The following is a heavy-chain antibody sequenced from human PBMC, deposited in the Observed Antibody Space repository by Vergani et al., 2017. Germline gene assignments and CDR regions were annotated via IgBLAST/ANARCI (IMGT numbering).Heavy chain of an antibody. J-gene: IGHJ4*02. CDR2: IIPILGIA. Sequence: QVQLVQSGAEVKKPGSSVKVSCKASGGTFSSYTISWVRQAPGQGLEWMGRIIPILGIANYAQKFQGRVTITADKSTSTAYMELSSLRSEDTAVYYCARDGYSRHIDYWGQGTLVTVSS. D-gene: IGHD5-24*01. V-gene: IGHV1-69*08. CDR3: ARDGYSRHIDY. CDR1: GGTFSSYT.